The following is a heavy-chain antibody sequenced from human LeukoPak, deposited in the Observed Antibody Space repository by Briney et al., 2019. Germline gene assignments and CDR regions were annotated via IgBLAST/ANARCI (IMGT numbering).Heavy chain of an antibody. CDR1: GFSLSTSGVG. Sequence: SGPTPVNPTQTLTLTCTFSGFSLSTSGVGVGWIRQPPGKALEWLALIYWNDDKRYSPSLKSRLTITKDTSKNQVVLTMTNMDPVDTATYYCAHRRWSSSSLLFVGAFDIWGQGTMVTVSS. D-gene: IGHD6-6*01. CDR3: AHRRWSSSSLLFVGAFDI. J-gene: IGHJ3*02. CDR2: IYWNDDK. V-gene: IGHV2-5*01.